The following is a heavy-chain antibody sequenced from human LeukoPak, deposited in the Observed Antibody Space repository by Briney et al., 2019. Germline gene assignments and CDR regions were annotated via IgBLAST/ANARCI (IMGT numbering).Heavy chain of an antibody. CDR2: ISAGGDRT. CDR1: GFTFSTYA. D-gene: IGHD1-26*01. J-gene: IGHJ4*02. Sequence: GGSLRLSCAASGFTFSTYAMTWVRQAPGKGLEWVSGISAGGDRTYYADSVKGRFTISRDNSKNTLYLQMNSLRAEDTAEYYCARSTVGTSCCTAVDYWGQGTLVSVSS. CDR3: ARSTVGTSCCTAVDY. V-gene: IGHV3-23*01.